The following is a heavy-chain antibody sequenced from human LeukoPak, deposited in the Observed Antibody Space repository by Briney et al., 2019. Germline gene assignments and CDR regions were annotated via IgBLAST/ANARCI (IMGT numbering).Heavy chain of an antibody. Sequence: SETLSLTCTVSGGSISSSGYYWAWIRQPPGKGLEWIGSIYYSGSTYYNPSLKSRVTISVDTSKNQFSLKLSSVTAADTAVYYCARGKKPSYYDYVWGSYRYSCYFDYWGQGTLVTVSS. CDR1: GGSISSSGYY. J-gene: IGHJ4*02. CDR3: ARGKKPSYYDYVWGSYRYSCYFDY. D-gene: IGHD3-16*02. CDR2: IYYSGST. V-gene: IGHV4-39*07.